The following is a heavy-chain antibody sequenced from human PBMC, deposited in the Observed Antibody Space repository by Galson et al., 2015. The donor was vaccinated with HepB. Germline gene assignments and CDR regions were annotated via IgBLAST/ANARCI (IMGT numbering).Heavy chain of an antibody. V-gene: IGHV3-48*04. CDR3: AGAAGRGY. J-gene: IGHJ4*02. CDR1: GFTFSSYS. Sequence: SLRLSCAASGFTFSSYSMNWVRQAPGKGLEWVSYISSSSSTIYYADSVKGRFTISRDNAKNSLYLQMNSLRAEDTAVYYCAGAAGRGYWGQGTLVTVSS. D-gene: IGHD1-1*01. CDR2: ISSSSSTI.